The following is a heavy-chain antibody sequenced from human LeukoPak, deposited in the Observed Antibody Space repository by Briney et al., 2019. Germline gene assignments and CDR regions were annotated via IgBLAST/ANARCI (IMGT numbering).Heavy chain of an antibody. CDR3: ARDIGYSYGPDYYYYGMDV. D-gene: IGHD5-18*01. CDR2: IYNSENT. Sequence: SETLSLTCTVSGGSISSYYWSWIRQPPGKGLEWIGYIYNSENTNYNPSLKSRVTISVDTSKNQLSLKLSSVTAADTAVYYCARDIGYSYGPDYYYYGMDVWGQGTTVTVSS. CDR1: GGSISSYY. V-gene: IGHV4-59*01. J-gene: IGHJ6*02.